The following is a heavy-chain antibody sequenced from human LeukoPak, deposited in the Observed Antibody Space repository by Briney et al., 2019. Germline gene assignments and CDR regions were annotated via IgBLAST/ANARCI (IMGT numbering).Heavy chain of an antibody. CDR2: IKGDGTER. D-gene: IGHD3-9*01. Sequence: PGGSLRLSCGASGFSFSDFWMSWVRQAPGKGLEWVAIIKGDGTERQYVASVKGRFTISRDNAKNSLSLQMANLRVEDTAVYYCARGDWYSFDYWGQGARVTVSS. CDR3: ARGDWYSFDY. CDR1: GFSFSDFW. V-gene: IGHV3-7*03. J-gene: IGHJ4*02.